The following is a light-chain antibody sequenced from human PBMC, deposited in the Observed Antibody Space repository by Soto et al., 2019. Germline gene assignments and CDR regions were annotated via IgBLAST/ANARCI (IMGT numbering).Light chain of an antibody. CDR1: QSVSSN. V-gene: IGKV3-15*01. CDR3: QHYNNWPPYT. Sequence: EILMTQSPATLSVSPGERATLSCRASQSVSSNLAWYQQKAGQAPRLLIYGASARATGIPARFRGSGSGTEFTLTISSLQSEDFGVYYCQHYNNWPPYTFGQGTKLEIK. CDR2: GAS. J-gene: IGKJ2*01.